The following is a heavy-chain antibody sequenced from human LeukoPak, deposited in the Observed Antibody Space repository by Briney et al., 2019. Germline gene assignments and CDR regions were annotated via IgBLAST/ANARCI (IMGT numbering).Heavy chain of an antibody. Sequence: SVKVSCKASGGTFSSYAISWVRQAPGQGLEWMGGIIPIFGTANYAQKFQGRVAITADESTSTAYMELSSLRSEDTAVYYCARDEIADPSSPGDYWGQGTLVTVSS. D-gene: IGHD6-13*01. CDR1: GGTFSSYA. J-gene: IGHJ4*02. V-gene: IGHV1-69*13. CDR3: ARDEIADPSSPGDY. CDR2: IIPIFGTA.